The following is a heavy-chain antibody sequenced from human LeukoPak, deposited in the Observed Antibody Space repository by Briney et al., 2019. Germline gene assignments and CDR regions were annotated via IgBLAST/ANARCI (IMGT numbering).Heavy chain of an antibody. CDR2: IDDSTTTT. CDR3: ARLIRTSGWYGDY. Sequence: HPGRSLRLSCAASGFTFSSHSMKWVRQAPGKGLEWVSYIDDSTTTTHYADSVKGRFTISRDNAKNSLYLQINSLRAEDTAVYYCARLIRTSGWYGDYWGQGTLVTVSS. CDR1: GFTFSSHS. V-gene: IGHV3-48*01. J-gene: IGHJ4*02. D-gene: IGHD6-19*01.